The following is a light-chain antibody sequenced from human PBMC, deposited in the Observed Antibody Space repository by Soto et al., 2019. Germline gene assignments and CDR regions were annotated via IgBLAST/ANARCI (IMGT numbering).Light chain of an antibody. Sequence: DVQVTQSPSFLSASIGDRVTITCRASQGISSYLAWYQQKPGKAPKLLIYAASTLQSGVPSRFSGSGSGTEFTLAISSLQPDDFATYYCQQYNSYPWTFGQGTKV. CDR2: AAS. CDR1: QGISSY. V-gene: IGKV1-9*01. CDR3: QQYNSYPWT. J-gene: IGKJ1*01.